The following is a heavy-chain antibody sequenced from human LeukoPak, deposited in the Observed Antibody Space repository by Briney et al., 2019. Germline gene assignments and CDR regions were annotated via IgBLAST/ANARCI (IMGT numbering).Heavy chain of an antibody. J-gene: IGHJ3*02. CDR2: ISYDGINK. V-gene: IGHV3-30-3*01. CDR1: GFTFSSYA. D-gene: IGHD2/OR15-2a*01. Sequence: PGRSLRLSCAASGFTFSSYAMHWVRQAPGKGLEWVAVISYDGINKYYADSVKGRFTISRDNSKSTLYLQTNSLRAEDTAVFYCARDVSSAFDIWGQGTMVTVSS. CDR3: ARDVSSAFDI.